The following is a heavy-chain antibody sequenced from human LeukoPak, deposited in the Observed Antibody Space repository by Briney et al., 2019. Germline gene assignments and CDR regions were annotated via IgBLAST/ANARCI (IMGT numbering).Heavy chain of an antibody. CDR2: IRYDGSNK. CDR1: GFTFSSYG. V-gene: IGHV3-30*02. D-gene: IGHD3-9*01. CDR3: AKDALRYFDWLSSGDAFDI. Sequence: GGSLRLSCAASGFTFSSYGMHWVRQAPGKGLEWVAFIRYDGSNKYYADSVKGRFTISRDNSKNTLYLQMNSLRAEDTAVYYCAKDALRYFDWLSSGDAFDIWGQGTMVTVSS. J-gene: IGHJ3*02.